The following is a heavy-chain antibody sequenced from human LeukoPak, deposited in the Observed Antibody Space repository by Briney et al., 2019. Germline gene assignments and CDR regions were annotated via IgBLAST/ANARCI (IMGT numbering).Heavy chain of an antibody. D-gene: IGHD1-7*01. V-gene: IGHV3-7*01. Sequence: PGGSLRLSCAVSGFTSSSYWMSWVRQAPGRGLEWVANIKQDGSEKYYVDSVKGRFTISRDNTKNSLYLQMNSLRAEDTAVYYCAREHWNYDYWGQGTLVTVSS. CDR1: GFTSSSYW. J-gene: IGHJ4*02. CDR3: AREHWNYDY. CDR2: IKQDGSEK.